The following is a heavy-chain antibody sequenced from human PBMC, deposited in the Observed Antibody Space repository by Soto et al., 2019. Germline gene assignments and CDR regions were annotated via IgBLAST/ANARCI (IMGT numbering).Heavy chain of an antibody. J-gene: IGHJ6*02. CDR3: ARGTVTGVDYGMDV. V-gene: IGHV4-4*07. Sequence: SETLSLTCTVSGGSMNTYYWTWIRQPGGKGLECVGRIYSSGGTNYNPSLQSRVTMSVDTSKKRISLKLTSATAADTAVYYCARGTVTGVDYGMDVWGQGTTVTVSS. D-gene: IGHD6-19*01. CDR2: IYSSGGT. CDR1: GGSMNTYY.